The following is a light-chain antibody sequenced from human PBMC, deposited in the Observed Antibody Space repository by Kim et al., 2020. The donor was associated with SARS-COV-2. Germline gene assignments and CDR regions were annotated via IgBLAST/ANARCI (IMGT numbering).Light chain of an antibody. CDR3: NSRDSSGNHLV. CDR1: SLRSYY. J-gene: IGLJ3*02. Sequence: SSELTQDPAVSVALGQTVRITCQGDSLRSYYATWYQQKPGQAPVLVIYGKNNRPSGIPDRFSGSRSGITASLTITGAQAEDEADYYCNSRDSSGNHLVFGGGTQLTVL. V-gene: IGLV3-19*01. CDR2: GKN.